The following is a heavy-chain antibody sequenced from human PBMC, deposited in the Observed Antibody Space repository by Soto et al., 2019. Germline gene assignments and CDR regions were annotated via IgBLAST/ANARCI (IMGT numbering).Heavy chain of an antibody. J-gene: IGHJ4*02. Sequence: QLQLQESGPGLVKPSETLSLTCTVSGGSISSSSYYWGWIRQPPGKGLVWIGNIYYSGITYYNPSLKSRVTISVETSKNQFSLKLSSVTAADTAVYYCARSICSGGSCYLDIFDYWGQGTLVTVSS. CDR3: ARSICSGGSCYLDIFDY. CDR2: IYYSGIT. D-gene: IGHD2-15*01. V-gene: IGHV4-39*01. CDR1: GGSISSSSYY.